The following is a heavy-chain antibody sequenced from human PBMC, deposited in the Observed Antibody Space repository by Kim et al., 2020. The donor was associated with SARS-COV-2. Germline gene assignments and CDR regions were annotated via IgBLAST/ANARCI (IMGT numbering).Heavy chain of an antibody. D-gene: IGHD2-15*01. V-gene: IGHV4-34*01. Sequence: SETLSLTCAVYGGSFSGYYWSWIRQPPGKGLEWIGEIHHSGSTNYNPSLKSRVTISADTSKNQFSLKLSSVTAADTAVYYCASDLNRGYSDYWGQGTPVT. CDR2: IHHSGST. CDR1: GGSFSGYY. J-gene: IGHJ4*02. CDR3: ASDLNRGYSDY.